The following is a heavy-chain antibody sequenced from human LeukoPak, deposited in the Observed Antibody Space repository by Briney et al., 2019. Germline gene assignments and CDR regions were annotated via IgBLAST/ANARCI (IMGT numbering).Heavy chain of an antibody. Sequence: GESLKISCKGSGHSFPNYWIGWVRQMPGKGLEWIGIIYLGDSDTRYSPSFQGQVTISVDKSISTAYLQWSSLKASDTAMYYCARHPSYYSGWPLDYWGQGTLVTVSS. CDR1: GHSFPNYW. V-gene: IGHV5-51*01. CDR3: ARHPSYYSGWPLDY. J-gene: IGHJ4*02. CDR2: IYLGDSDT. D-gene: IGHD6-19*01.